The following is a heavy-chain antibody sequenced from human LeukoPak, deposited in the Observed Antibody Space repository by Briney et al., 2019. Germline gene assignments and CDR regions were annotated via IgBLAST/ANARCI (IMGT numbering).Heavy chain of an antibody. CDR3: AELGITMIGGV. CDR2: ISSSGSTI. D-gene: IGHD3-10*02. V-gene: IGHV3-11*04. CDR1: GFTFSDYY. Sequence: GGSLRLSCAASGFTFSDYYMSWIRQAPGKGLERVSYISSSGSTIYYADSVKDRFTISRDNAKNSLYLQMNSLRAEDKAVYYCAELGITMIGGVWGKGTTVTISS. J-gene: IGHJ6*04.